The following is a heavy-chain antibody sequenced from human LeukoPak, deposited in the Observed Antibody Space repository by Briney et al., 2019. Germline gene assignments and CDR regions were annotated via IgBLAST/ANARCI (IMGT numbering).Heavy chain of an antibody. CDR3: AKAYSNSWGAFDI. J-gene: IGHJ3*02. CDR2: ISWNSGSI. D-gene: IGHD6-13*01. V-gene: IGHV3-9*01. CDR1: GFTFDDYA. Sequence: PGGSLRLSCAASGFTFDDYAMHWVRQAPGKGLEWVSGISWNSGSIGYADSVKGRFTISRDNSKNTLYLQMNSLRAEDTAVYYCAKAYSNSWGAFDIWGKGTMVTVSS.